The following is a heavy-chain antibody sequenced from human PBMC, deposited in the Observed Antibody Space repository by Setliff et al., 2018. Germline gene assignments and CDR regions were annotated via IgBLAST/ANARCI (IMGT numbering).Heavy chain of an antibody. CDR2: MNAHSGNS. J-gene: IGHJ5*02. Sequence: ASVKVSCKASGCTFTGYYMHWVRQAPGQGLEWMGWMNAHSGNSGCAQKFQGRVTMTRDTSISTAYMELNSLQYEDTAVYYCARGKWFRLDKSAWSNWFDPWGQGTLVTVSS. CDR1: GCTFTGYY. V-gene: IGHV1-8*02. D-gene: IGHD5-12*01. CDR3: ARGKWFRLDKSAWSNWFDP.